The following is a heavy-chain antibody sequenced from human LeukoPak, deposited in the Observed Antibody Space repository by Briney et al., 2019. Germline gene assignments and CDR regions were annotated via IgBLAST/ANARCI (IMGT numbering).Heavy chain of an antibody. CDR1: GFTFSSYA. CDR2: ISYDGSNK. V-gene: IGHV3-30-3*01. J-gene: IGHJ4*02. CDR3: ARAMGATDY. Sequence: GGSLRLSCAASGFTFSSYAMHWVRQAPGKGLEWVAVISYDGSNKYYADSVKGRFTISRDNSKNTLYLQMNSPRAEDTAVYYCARAMGATDYWGQGTLVTVSS. D-gene: IGHD1-26*01.